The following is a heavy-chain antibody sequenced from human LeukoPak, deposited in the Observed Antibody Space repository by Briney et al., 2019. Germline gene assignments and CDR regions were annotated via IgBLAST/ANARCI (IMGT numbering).Heavy chain of an antibody. CDR3: ATPLDYFDTSGYHQGGD. Sequence: GGSLRLSCAASGFTFSSYWMSWVRQAPGKGLEWVANIKQDGSEKYYVDSVKGRFTISRDNAKNSLYLQMNSLRAEDTAVYYCATPLDYFDTSGYHQGGDWGQGTLVTVSS. J-gene: IGHJ4*02. CDR1: GFTFSSYW. V-gene: IGHV3-7*03. CDR2: IKQDGSEK. D-gene: IGHD3-22*01.